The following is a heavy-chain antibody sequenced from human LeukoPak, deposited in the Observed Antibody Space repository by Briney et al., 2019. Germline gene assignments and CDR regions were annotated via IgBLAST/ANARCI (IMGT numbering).Heavy chain of an antibody. CDR2: ISAYNGNT. Sequence: ASVKVSCKASGYTFTNYAINWVRQAPGQGLEWMGWISAYNGNTNYAQKLQGRVTMTTDTSTSTAYMELRSLRSDDTAVYYCARPVWAGDAFDIWGQGTMVTVSS. V-gene: IGHV1-18*01. CDR1: GYTFTNYA. D-gene: IGHD3-16*01. CDR3: ARPVWAGDAFDI. J-gene: IGHJ3*02.